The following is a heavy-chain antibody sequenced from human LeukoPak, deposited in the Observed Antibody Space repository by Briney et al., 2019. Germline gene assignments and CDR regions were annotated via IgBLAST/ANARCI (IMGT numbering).Heavy chain of an antibody. D-gene: IGHD1-26*01. CDR1: GFTFSSYA. V-gene: IGHV3-30*04. CDR2: ISYDGSNK. CDR3: ARDQWELAAHYYYMDV. Sequence: PGRSLRLSCAASGFTFSSYAMHWVRQAPGKGLEWVAVISYDGSNKYYADSVKGRFTISRDNSKNTLYLQMNSLRSEDTAVYYCARDQWELAAHYYYMDVWGKGTTVTVSS. J-gene: IGHJ6*03.